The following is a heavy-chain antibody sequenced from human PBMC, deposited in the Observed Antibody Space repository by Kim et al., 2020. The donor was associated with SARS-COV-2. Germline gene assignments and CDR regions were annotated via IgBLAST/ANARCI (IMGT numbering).Heavy chain of an antibody. CDR3: VKEYSSGWYFDY. V-gene: IGHV3-64D*09. J-gene: IGHJ4*02. D-gene: IGHD6-19*01. Sequence: YYADSVKGRFTISRDNSKNTLYLQMSSLRAEDTAVYYCVKEYSSGWYFDYWGQGTLVTVSS.